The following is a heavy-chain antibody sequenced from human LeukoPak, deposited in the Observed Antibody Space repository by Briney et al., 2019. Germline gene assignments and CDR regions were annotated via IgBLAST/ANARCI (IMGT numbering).Heavy chain of an antibody. J-gene: IGHJ5*02. Sequence: PSETLSLTCAVYGGSFSGYYWSWIRQPPGKGLEWIGEINHSGSTNYNPSLKSRVTISVDTSKNQFSLKLSSVTAADTAVYYCARGREMATLKAFDPWGQGTLVTVSS. CDR2: INHSGST. CDR1: GGSFSGYY. D-gene: IGHD5-24*01. CDR3: ARGREMATLKAFDP. V-gene: IGHV4-34*01.